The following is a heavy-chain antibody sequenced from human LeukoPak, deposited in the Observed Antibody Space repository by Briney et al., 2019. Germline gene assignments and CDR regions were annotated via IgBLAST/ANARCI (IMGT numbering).Heavy chain of an antibody. Sequence: GGSLRLSCAGSGFMFNMYALSWVRQAPGKGLEWVSGITTRGGNTYYADSVRGRFTVSRDNSHNTLYLQKNSLRAEDTAIYYCAKARSSWAGYFDSWGQGMLVIVS. CDR1: GFMFNMYA. CDR2: ITTRGGNT. D-gene: IGHD2-2*01. J-gene: IGHJ4*02. V-gene: IGHV3-23*01. CDR3: AKARSSWAGYFDS.